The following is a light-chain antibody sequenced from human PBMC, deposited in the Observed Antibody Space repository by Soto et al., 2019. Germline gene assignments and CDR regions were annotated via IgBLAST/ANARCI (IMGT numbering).Light chain of an antibody. Sequence: EIVLTQSPATLSLPPGERATLSCRASQSVSSYLAWYRQKPGQAPRLLIYDASNRATGIPARFSGSGSGTDFTLTISSLEPEDFAVYYCQQRSNWPLTFGGGTKVEIK. J-gene: IGKJ4*01. CDR2: DAS. CDR3: QQRSNWPLT. V-gene: IGKV3-11*01. CDR1: QSVSSY.